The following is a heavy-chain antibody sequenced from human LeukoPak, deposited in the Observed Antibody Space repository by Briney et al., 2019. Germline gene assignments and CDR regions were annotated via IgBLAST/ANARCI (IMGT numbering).Heavy chain of an antibody. CDR2: ISGVSTYI. Sequence: GGSLRLSCAASGFTFSSYTMNWVRQAPGKGLEWVSSISGVSTYIYYADSVKGRFSISRDNGKNSLYLQMNSLRVEDTAVYYCASHFGMLRGVFEYWGQGALVTVS. J-gene: IGHJ4*02. CDR1: GFTFSSYT. D-gene: IGHD3-10*01. V-gene: IGHV3-21*01. CDR3: ASHFGMLRGVFEY.